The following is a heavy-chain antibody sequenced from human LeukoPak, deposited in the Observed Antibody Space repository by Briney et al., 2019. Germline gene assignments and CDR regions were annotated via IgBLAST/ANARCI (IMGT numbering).Heavy chain of an antibody. V-gene: IGHV4-39*01. CDR2: IYYSGST. Sequence: SETLSLTCTVSGGSISSSSYYWGWIRQPPGKGLEWIGSIYYSGSTYYNPSLKSRVTISVDTSKNQFSLKLSSVTAADTAVFYCARQYSGSYWPNWFDPWAREPWSPSPQ. J-gene: IGHJ5*02. CDR1: GGSISSSSYY. CDR3: ARQYSGSYWPNWFDP. D-gene: IGHD1-26*01.